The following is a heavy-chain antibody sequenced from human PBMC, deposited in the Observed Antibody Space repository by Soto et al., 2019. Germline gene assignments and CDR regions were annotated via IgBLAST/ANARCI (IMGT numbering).Heavy chain of an antibody. Sequence: PSETLSLTCTVSGGSISSGDYYWRWIRQPPGKGLEWIGYIYYSGSTYYNPSLKSRVTISVDTSKNQFSLKLSSVTAADTAVYYCARDTTVSNWFDPWGQGTLVTVYS. J-gene: IGHJ5*02. CDR3: ARDTTVSNWFDP. D-gene: IGHD4-17*01. V-gene: IGHV4-30-4*01. CDR2: IYYSGST. CDR1: GGSISSGDYY.